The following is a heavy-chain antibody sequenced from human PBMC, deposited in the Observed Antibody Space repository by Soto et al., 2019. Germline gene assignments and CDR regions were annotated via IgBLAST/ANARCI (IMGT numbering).Heavy chain of an antibody. CDR2: IYYSGST. V-gene: IGHV4-61*01. Sequence: SETLSLTCTVSGGSVGSSSFYWSWIRQPPGKGLELIGYIYYSGSTIYNPSLKSRVTILVDTSKNQFSLKLSSVTAADTAVYYCARVGSSWPYYFDYWGQGTLVTVSS. CDR3: ARVGSSWPYYFDY. CDR1: GGSVGSSSFY. J-gene: IGHJ4*02. D-gene: IGHD6-13*01.